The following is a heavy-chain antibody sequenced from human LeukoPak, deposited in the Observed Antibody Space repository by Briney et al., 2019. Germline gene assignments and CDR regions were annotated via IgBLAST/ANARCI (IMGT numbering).Heavy chain of an antibody. Sequence: PGGSLRLSCAASGFTFNSYAMSWVRQAPGKGLEWVSAISGSGGSTYYADSVKGRFTISRDNSKNTLYLQMNSLRAEDTAVYYCAKCYYDSSGYYFGAFDIWGQGTMVTVSS. V-gene: IGHV3-23*01. CDR3: AKCYYDSSGYYFGAFDI. D-gene: IGHD3-22*01. J-gene: IGHJ3*02. CDR2: ISGSGGST. CDR1: GFTFNSYA.